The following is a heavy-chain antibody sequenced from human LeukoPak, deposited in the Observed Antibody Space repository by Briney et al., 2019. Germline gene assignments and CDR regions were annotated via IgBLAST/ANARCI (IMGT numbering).Heavy chain of an antibody. Sequence: SVKVSCKASGGTFSSYAISWVRQAPGQGLEWMGGIIPIFGTANYAQKFQGRVTITADESTSTAYMELSSLRSEDTAVYYCARGRLLWFGEFDYWGRGTLVTVSS. D-gene: IGHD3-10*01. V-gene: IGHV1-69*01. CDR2: IIPIFGTA. J-gene: IGHJ4*02. CDR1: GGTFSSYA. CDR3: ARGRLLWFGEFDY.